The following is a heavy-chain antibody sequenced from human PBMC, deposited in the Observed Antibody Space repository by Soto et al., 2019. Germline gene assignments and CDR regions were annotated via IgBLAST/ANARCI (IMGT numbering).Heavy chain of an antibody. Sequence: QVQLVESGGGVVQPGRSLRLSCAASGFTFSSYAMHWVRQAPGKGLEWVALIWYDGSNQYYADSVKGRFTISRDNSKNTLNLQMNSLRAEERAVYYCARDSSEPYFGSGSYPSYGMDVWGQGTTVTVSS. V-gene: IGHV3-33*01. D-gene: IGHD3-10*01. J-gene: IGHJ6*02. CDR1: GFTFSSYA. CDR3: ARDSSEPYFGSGSYPSYGMDV. CDR2: IWYDGSNQ.